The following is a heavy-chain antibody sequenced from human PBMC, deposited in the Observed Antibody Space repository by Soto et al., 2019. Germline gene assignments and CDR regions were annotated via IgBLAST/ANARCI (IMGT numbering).Heavy chain of an antibody. J-gene: IGHJ3*02. Sequence: QVQLQESGPGLVEPSETLSLTCTVSGVSVSSGSYYWSWIRQPPGKGLEWIGYIYYSGSTNYNPYLKSRVTRSVDTSKNQCSLKLSSVTAADTAVYYCARGGGPFVVTANAFDIGGQGRMVTVSS. D-gene: IGHD2-21*02. CDR2: IYYSGST. V-gene: IGHV4-61*01. CDR3: ARGGGPFVVTANAFDI. CDR1: GVSVSSGSYY.